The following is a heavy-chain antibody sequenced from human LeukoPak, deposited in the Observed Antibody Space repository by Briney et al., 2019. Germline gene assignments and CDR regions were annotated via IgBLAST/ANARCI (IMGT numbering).Heavy chain of an antibody. V-gene: IGHV3-30-3*01. D-gene: IGHD3-10*01. J-gene: IGHJ4*02. CDR3: AKDRGFGESGAFDY. CDR1: GFTFSSYA. Sequence: PPGGSLRLSCAASGFTFSSYAMHWVRQAPGKGLEWVAVISYDGSNKYYADSVKGRFTISRDNSKNTLYLQMNSLRAEDTAVYYCAKDRGFGESGAFDYWGQGTLVTVSS. CDR2: ISYDGSNK.